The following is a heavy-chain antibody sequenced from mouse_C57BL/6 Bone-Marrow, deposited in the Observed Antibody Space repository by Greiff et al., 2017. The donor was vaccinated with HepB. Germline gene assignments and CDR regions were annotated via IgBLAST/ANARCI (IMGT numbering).Heavy chain of an antibody. V-gene: IGHV1-53*01. J-gene: IGHJ3*01. Sequence: QVQLQQPGTELVKPGASVKLSCKASGYTFTSYWMHWVKQRPGQGLEWIGNINPSNGGTNYNEKFKSKATLTVDKSSSTAYMQLSSLTSEDSAVYYCARVSAIYYYGSSPSWFAYWGQGTLVTVSA. CDR2: INPSNGGT. D-gene: IGHD1-1*01. CDR1: GYTFTSYW. CDR3: ARVSAIYYYGSSPSWFAY.